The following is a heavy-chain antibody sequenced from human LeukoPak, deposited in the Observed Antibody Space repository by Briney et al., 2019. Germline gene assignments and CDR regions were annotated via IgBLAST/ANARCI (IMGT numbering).Heavy chain of an antibody. CDR1: GFTFSSYA. Sequence: GGSLRLSCAASGFTFSSYAMSWVRQAPGKGLEWVSAISGSGGSTYYADSVKGRFTISRDNSKNTLCLQMNSLRAEDTAVYYCAKVPSVYCSSTSCYLDYWGQGTLVTVSS. V-gene: IGHV3-23*01. D-gene: IGHD2-2*01. J-gene: IGHJ4*02. CDR3: AKVPSVYCSSTSCYLDY. CDR2: ISGSGGST.